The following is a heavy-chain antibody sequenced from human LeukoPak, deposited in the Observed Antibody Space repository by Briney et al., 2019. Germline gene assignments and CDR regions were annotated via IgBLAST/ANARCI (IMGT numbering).Heavy chain of an antibody. J-gene: IGHJ4*02. Sequence: PSGTLSLTCTVSGGSISSYYWSWIRQPAGKGLEWIGRIYTSGSTNYNPSLKSRVTISVDTSKNQFSLKLSSVTAADTAVYYCARGKGDFWSAPPADYWGQGTLVTVSS. CDR3: ARGKGDFWSAPPADY. CDR2: IYTSGST. V-gene: IGHV4-4*07. D-gene: IGHD3-3*01. CDR1: GGSISSYY.